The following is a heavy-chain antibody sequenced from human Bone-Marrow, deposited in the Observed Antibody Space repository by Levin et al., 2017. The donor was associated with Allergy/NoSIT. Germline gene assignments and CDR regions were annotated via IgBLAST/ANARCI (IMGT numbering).Heavy chain of an antibody. J-gene: IGHJ4*02. Sequence: PSETLSLTCTVSGGSISSYYWSWIRQPPGKGLEWIGYIYYSGSTNYNPSLKSRVTISVDTSKNQFSLKLSSVTAADTAVYYCARAVPYYDYVWGSYRYGDYFDYWGQGTLVTVSS. D-gene: IGHD3-16*02. V-gene: IGHV4-59*01. CDR1: GGSISSYY. CDR3: ARAVPYYDYVWGSYRYGDYFDY. CDR2: IYYSGST.